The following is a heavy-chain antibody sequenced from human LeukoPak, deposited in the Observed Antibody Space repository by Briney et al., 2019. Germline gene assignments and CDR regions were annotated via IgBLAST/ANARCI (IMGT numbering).Heavy chain of an antibody. CDR2: ISYDGSNT. J-gene: IGHJ3*02. CDR3: AKFPSALDTAMVIVLRDDAFDI. D-gene: IGHD5-18*01. V-gene: IGHV3-30*18. CDR1: GFTFSSHG. Sequence: GGSLRLSCAASGFTFSSHGMHWVRQAPGKGLERVALISYDGSNTYYTDSVKGRFTISRDNSKNTLYLQMNSLRAEDTAVYYCAKFPSALDTAMVIVLRDDAFDIWGQGTMVTVSS.